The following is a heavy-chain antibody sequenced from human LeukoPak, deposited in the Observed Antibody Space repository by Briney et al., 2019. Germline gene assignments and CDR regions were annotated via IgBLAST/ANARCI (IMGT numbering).Heavy chain of an antibody. CDR2: TSWNSGSI. J-gene: IGHJ4*02. D-gene: IGHD3-22*01. CDR3: AKDLRLNYYDSSGYYDY. Sequence: GGSLRLSCAASGFTFDDYAMHWVRQAPGKGLEWVSGTSWNSGSIGYADSVKGRFTISRDNAKNSLYLQMNSLRAEDTALYYCAKDLRLNYYDSSGYYDYWGQGTLVTVSS. V-gene: IGHV3-9*01. CDR1: GFTFDDYA.